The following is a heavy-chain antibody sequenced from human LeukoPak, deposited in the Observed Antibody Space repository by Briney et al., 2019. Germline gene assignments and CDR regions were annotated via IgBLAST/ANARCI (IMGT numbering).Heavy chain of an antibody. V-gene: IGHV4-39*01. Sequence: SETLSLTCTVSGGSISSYYWGWIRQPPGKGLEWIGSIYYSGSTYYNPSLKSRVTISVDTSKNQFSLKLSSVTAADTAVYYCARLPTVTFFDYWGQGTLVTVSS. CDR3: ARLPTVTFFDY. CDR2: IYYSGST. D-gene: IGHD4-17*01. CDR1: GGSISSYY. J-gene: IGHJ4*02.